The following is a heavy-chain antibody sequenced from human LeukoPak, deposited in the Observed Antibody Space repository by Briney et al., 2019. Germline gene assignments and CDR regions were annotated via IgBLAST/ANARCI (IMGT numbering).Heavy chain of an antibody. Sequence: GSLRLSCAASGFTFSSYAMSRVRQAPGKGLEWVSAISGSGGSTYYADSVKGRFTISRDNSKNTLCLQMNSLRAEDTAVYYCAKVYMTTVTTDYWGQGTLVTVSS. CDR1: GFTFSSYA. CDR2: ISGSGGST. D-gene: IGHD4-17*01. V-gene: IGHV3-23*01. CDR3: AKVYMTTVTTDY. J-gene: IGHJ4*02.